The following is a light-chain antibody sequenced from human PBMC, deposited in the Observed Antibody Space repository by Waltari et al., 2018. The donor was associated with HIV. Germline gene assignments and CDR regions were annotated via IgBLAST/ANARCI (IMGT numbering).Light chain of an antibody. J-gene: IGKJ5*01. CDR1: QSVSSTY. Sequence: EIVLTQSPGTLSLSPGERATLSCRASQSVSSTYLAWYQQKPGQAPRLLIYGASRRATCIPDRFSGSGSGTDFTLTISRLEPEDFAVYYCQQYGSSPRSITFGQGTRLEIK. CDR3: QQYGSSPRSIT. CDR2: GAS. V-gene: IGKV3-20*01.